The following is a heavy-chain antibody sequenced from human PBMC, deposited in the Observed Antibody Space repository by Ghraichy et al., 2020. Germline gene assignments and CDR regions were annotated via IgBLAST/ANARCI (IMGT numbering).Heavy chain of an antibody. J-gene: IGHJ4*02. Sequence: ASVKVSCKASGYTFTGYYVHWVRQAPGQGLEWMGWINPNTGVTNYAQKFQGRVTMTRDTSISTAYMELSRLRSDDTAVYYCARLYCTSTSCFGRFFDSWGQGTLVTDSS. D-gene: IGHD2-2*01. CDR2: INPNTGVT. CDR3: ARLYCTSTSCFGRFFDS. V-gene: IGHV1-2*02. CDR1: GYTFTGYY.